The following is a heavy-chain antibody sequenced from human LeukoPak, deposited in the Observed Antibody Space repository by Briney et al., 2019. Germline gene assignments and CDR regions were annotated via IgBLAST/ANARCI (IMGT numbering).Heavy chain of an antibody. Sequence: KPGGSLRLSCAASGFTFSRYSVNWVRQAPGKGLEWVSSISRNSTYIYYADSLKGRFTVSRDNARNSLYLQVNSLRVEDTAVYYCARGDGAAAGMGDADVWGKGTTVTVSS. D-gene: IGHD6-13*01. CDR1: GFTFSRYS. J-gene: IGHJ6*04. CDR2: ISRNSTYI. CDR3: ARGDGAAAGMGDADV. V-gene: IGHV3-21*01.